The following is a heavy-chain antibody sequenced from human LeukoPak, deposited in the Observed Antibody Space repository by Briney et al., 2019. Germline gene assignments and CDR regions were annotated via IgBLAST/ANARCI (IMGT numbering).Heavy chain of an antibody. V-gene: IGHV3-21*01. CDR3: ARDFIFRQQLVDY. D-gene: IGHD6-13*01. CDR1: GFTFSSSA. CDR2: ISSSSSYI. Sequence: GGSLRLSCAASGFTFSSSAMSWVRQAPGKGLEWVSSISSSSSYIYYADSVKGRFTISRDNAKNSLYLQMNSLRAEDTAVYYCARDFIFRQQLVDYWGQGTLVTVSS. J-gene: IGHJ4*02.